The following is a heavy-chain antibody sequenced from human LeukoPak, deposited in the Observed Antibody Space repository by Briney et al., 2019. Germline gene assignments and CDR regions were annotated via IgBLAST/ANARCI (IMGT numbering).Heavy chain of an antibody. Sequence: KPSETLSLTCTVSGGSISSGGDYWSWIRQHPGKGLEWIGYIYYSGSTYYNPSLKSRVTISVDTSKNQFSLKLSSVTAADTAVYYCARAGRYYGSGSYYITTYYFDYWGQGTLVTVSS. D-gene: IGHD3-10*01. CDR2: IYYSGST. J-gene: IGHJ4*02. CDR1: GGSISSGGDY. CDR3: ARAGRYYGSGSYYITTYYFDY. V-gene: IGHV4-31*03.